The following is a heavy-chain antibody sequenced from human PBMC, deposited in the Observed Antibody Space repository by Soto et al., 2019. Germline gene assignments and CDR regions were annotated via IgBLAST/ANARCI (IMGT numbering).Heavy chain of an antibody. CDR2: IYYSGST. Sequence: QLQLQESGPGLVKPSETLSLTCTVSGGSISSSSYYWGWIRQPPGKGLEWIGSIYYSGSTYYNPSLKSRAPLAXXTXRXXCPLKLSSGTAADTAVYYCARQGASGSRGRGYFDYWGQGTVVTVSS. CDR1: GGSISSSSYY. V-gene: IGHV4-39*01. J-gene: IGHJ4*02. D-gene: IGHD6-19*01. CDR3: ARQGASGSRGRGYFDY.